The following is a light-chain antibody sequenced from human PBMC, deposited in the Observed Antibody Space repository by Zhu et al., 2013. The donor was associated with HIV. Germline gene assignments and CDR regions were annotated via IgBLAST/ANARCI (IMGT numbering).Light chain of an antibody. Sequence: DIQMTQSPSTLSAFAGDRVTITCRASQSVGTWLAWYQQRPGKAPKLLIYDASSLQSGVSSRFSGSGSGTEFALTIYGLQAEDSATYYCQQTKSYPFSFGPGTKV. CDR3: QQTKSYPFS. CDR2: DAS. V-gene: IGKV1-5*01. CDR1: QSVGTW. J-gene: IGKJ3*01.